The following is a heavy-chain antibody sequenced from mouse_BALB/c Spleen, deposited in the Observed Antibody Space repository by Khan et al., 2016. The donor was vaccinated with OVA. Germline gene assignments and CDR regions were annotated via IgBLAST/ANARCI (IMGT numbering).Heavy chain of an antibody. Sequence: QIQLVQSGPDLKKPGETVKISCKASGYTFTNYGINWVKQAPGKGLKWMGWIYTYTGEPTYADDFKGRFAFSLETSASTAYLQINNLKTEDTATYFCERGGRRAMDYWGQGTSVTVSS. CDR3: ERGGRRAMDY. V-gene: IGHV9-3-1*01. CDR1: GYTFTNYG. CDR2: IYTYTGEP. D-gene: IGHD3-3*01. J-gene: IGHJ4*01.